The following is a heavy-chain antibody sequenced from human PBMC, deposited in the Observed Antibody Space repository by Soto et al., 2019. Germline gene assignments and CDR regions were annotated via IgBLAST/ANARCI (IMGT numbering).Heavy chain of an antibody. CDR1: GFTFGNYA. CDR2: ITGIDGRT. CDR3: AKDRGPYCSGGICYPPSWFDP. J-gene: IGHJ5*02. Sequence: GSLRLSCVGSGFTFGNYAMSWVRQAPGKGLEWVSSITGIDGRTYYADSVKGRFTISRDNPKNTLYLQMNNLRAEDPAMFYCAKDRGPYCSGGICYPPSWFDPWGQGTQVTVSS. D-gene: IGHD2-15*01. V-gene: IGHV3-23*01.